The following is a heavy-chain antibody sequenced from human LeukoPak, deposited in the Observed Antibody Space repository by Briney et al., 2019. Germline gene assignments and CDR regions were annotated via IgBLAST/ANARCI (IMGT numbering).Heavy chain of an antibody. V-gene: IGHV3-21*01. D-gene: IGHD1-26*01. J-gene: IGHJ4*02. CDR2: IGTVSFHR. Sequence: GGSLRLSCAASGFVFSTYGMNWVRQAPGKGLEWVSSIGTVSFHRYYTASVKGRFTISRDNSKNTLYLQTNSLRVVYTAVYYCVREVVGAIYFDYWGQGALVTASS. CDR1: GFVFSTYG. CDR3: VREVVGAIYFDY.